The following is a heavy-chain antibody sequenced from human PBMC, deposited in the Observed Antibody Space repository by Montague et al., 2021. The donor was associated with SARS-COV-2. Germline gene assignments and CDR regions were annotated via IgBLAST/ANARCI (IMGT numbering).Heavy chain of an antibody. Sequence: SLRLSCAASGFTFSDYYMTWVRQAPGKGLEWVSYISSSGTFIYYXDSLKGRFTISRDNAKNSLYLQMNSLTAEDTAVYYCGRDAKATVYWGQGTLVTVSS. D-gene: IGHD1-1*01. CDR2: ISSSGTFI. V-gene: IGHV3-11*01. CDR3: GRDAKATVY. CDR1: GFTFSDYY. J-gene: IGHJ4*02.